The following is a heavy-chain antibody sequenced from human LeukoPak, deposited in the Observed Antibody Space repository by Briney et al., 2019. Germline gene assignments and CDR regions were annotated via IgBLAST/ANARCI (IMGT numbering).Heavy chain of an antibody. CDR2: MKQDGNEE. CDR1: GFTFTSSW. V-gene: IGHV3-7*01. Sequence: TGGSLRLSCAASGFTFTSSWMSWVRQTPGKGLEWVANMKQDGNEEYYVDSVRGRFTISRDNAKNSLYLQMNSLRDEDTAVYYCARGEARFDYWGQGALVTVSS. J-gene: IGHJ4*02. CDR3: ARGEARFDY.